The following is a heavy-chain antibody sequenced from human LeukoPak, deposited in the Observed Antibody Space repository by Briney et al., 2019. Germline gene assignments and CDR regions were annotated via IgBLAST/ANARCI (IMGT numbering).Heavy chain of an antibody. CDR1: GGSISSYY. D-gene: IGHD5-24*01. V-gene: IGHV4-59*12. CDR2: IYYSGNT. J-gene: IGHJ4*02. Sequence: SETLSLTCTVSGGSISSYYWSWIRQPPGKGLEWIGYIYYSGNTNYNPSLRSRVTMSIDTSKNQFSLKLSSVTAADTAVYYCARITDGSLSPFDYWGQGILVTVSS. CDR3: ARITDGSLSPFDY.